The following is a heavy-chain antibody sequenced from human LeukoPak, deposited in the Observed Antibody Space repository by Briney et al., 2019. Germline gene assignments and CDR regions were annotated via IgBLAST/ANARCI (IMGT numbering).Heavy chain of an antibody. J-gene: IGHJ6*02. Sequence: PGGSLRLSCAASGFTFSDYYMSWIRQAPGKGLEWVSYISSSGSTIYYADSVKGRFTISRDNAKNSLYLQMNSLRAEDTAVYYCARDLLFWSGYYRTFYYYGMDVWGQGTTVTVSS. CDR1: GFTFSDYY. V-gene: IGHV3-11*01. CDR2: ISSSGSTI. D-gene: IGHD3-3*01. CDR3: ARDLLFWSGYYRTFYYYGMDV.